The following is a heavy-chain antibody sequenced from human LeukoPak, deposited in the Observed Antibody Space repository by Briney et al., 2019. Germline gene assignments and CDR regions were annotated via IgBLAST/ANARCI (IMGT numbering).Heavy chain of an antibody. CDR2: IYYSGST. D-gene: IGHD6-13*01. Sequence: PSETLSLTCTVSGGSISSSSYYWGWIRQPPGKGLEWIGSIYYSGSTYYNPSLKSRVTISVDTSKNQFSLKLSSVTTADTAVYYCARLLSHPRRYSSSWYPSGGFDPWGQGTLVTVSS. J-gene: IGHJ5*02. CDR3: ARLLSHPRRYSSSWYPSGGFDP. CDR1: GGSISSSSYY. V-gene: IGHV4-39*01.